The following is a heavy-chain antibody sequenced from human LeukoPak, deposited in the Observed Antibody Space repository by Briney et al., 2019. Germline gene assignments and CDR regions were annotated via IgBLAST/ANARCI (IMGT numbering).Heavy chain of an antibody. D-gene: IGHD2-2*01. CDR3: ARVQSGSASWYAFDY. J-gene: IGHJ4*02. CDR1: GFTFSDYY. Sequence: KPGGSLRLSCAASGFTFSDYYMSWIRQAPGKGLEWVSYISSSGSYTNYADSVKGRFTISRDNAKNSLYLQMNSLRAEDTAVYYCARVQSGSASWYAFDYWGQGTLVTVSS. CDR2: ISSSGSYT. V-gene: IGHV3-11*06.